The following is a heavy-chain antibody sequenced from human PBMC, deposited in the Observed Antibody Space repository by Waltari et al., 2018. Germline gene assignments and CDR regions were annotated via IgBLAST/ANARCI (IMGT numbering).Heavy chain of an antibody. CDR3: VKTSRPVAGPGLTFDI. Sequence: VQLQEAGPGLVKPSETLSLTCTVSGGSIMNYYWSWIRYSPGRGLEWIGHFYEGGSTGTNPAVGRRISMSGETAKRQLYLRMDSVTASDSAVYYCVKTSRPVAGPGLTFDIWGQGTSVTVSS. J-gene: IGHJ3*02. CDR1: GGSIMNYY. CDR2: FYEGGST. V-gene: IGHV4-4*09. D-gene: IGHD6-19*01.